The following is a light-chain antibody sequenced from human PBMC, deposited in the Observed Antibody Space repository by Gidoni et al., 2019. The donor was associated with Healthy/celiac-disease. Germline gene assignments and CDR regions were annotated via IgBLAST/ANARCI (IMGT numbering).Light chain of an antibody. J-gene: IGLJ2*01. V-gene: IGLV3-1*01. Sequence: YQLTQPPSVSVSPGQTASITCSGDKLGDKYACWYQQRPGQSPVLVIYQDSKRPSGIPERFSGSNSGNTATLTISGTQAMDEADSYCQAWDSSTAYVFGGGTKLTVL. CDR1: KLGDKY. CDR3: QAWDSSTAYV. CDR2: QDS.